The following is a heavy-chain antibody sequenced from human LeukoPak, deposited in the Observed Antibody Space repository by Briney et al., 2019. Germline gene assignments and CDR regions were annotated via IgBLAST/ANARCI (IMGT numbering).Heavy chain of an antibody. CDR3: ARGMTVTIDAFDI. J-gene: IGHJ3*02. D-gene: IGHD4-17*01. CDR2: INPNSGGT. V-gene: IGHV1-2*02. CDR1: GYTFTDYY. Sequence: GASVKVSCKASGYTFTDYYMHWVRQAPGQGLEWMGWINPNSGGTNYAQKFQGRVTMTRDTSISTAYMELSRLRSDDTAVYYCARGMTVTIDAFDIWGQGTMVTVSS.